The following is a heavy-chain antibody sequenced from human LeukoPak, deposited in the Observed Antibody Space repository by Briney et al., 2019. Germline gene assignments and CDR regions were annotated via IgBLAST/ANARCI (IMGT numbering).Heavy chain of an antibody. D-gene: IGHD3-22*01. CDR1: GGSISSYY. Sequence: PSETLSLTCTVSGGSISSYYWSWIRQPPGKGLEWIGYIYYSGSTNYNPPLKSRVTISVDTSKNQFSLKLSSVTAADTAVYYCAAHDSSGYFSYWGQGTLVTVSS. CDR3: AAHDSSGYFSY. CDR2: IYYSGST. V-gene: IGHV4-59*01. J-gene: IGHJ4*02.